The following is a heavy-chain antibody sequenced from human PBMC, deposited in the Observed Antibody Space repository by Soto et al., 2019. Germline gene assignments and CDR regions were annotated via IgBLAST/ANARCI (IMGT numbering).Heavy chain of an antibody. CDR3: ARVGSGDY. CDR1: GGSISSGGYY. J-gene: IGHJ4*02. CDR2: IYYSGST. D-gene: IGHD2-21*02. V-gene: IGHV4-31*01. Sequence: QVQLQESGPGLVKPSQTLSLTCTVSGGSISSGGYYWSWIRQHPGKGLEWIGYIYYSGSTYYNPXXXXXXXXXXXXXXXXXXXXXXSVTAADTAVYYCARVGSGDYWGQGTLVTVSS.